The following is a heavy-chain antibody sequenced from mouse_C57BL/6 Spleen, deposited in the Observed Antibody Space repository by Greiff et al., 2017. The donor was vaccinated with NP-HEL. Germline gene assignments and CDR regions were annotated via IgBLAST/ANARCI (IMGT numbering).Heavy chain of an antibody. D-gene: IGHD2-5*01. Sequence: EVHLVESGAELVRPGASVKLSCTASGFNIKDDYMHWVKQRPEQGLEWIGWIDPENGDTEYASKFQGKATITADTSSNTAYLQLSSLTSEDTAVYYCTTGSKSAYWGQGTLVTVSA. J-gene: IGHJ3*01. CDR2: IDPENGDT. V-gene: IGHV14-4*01. CDR1: GFNIKDDY. CDR3: TTGSKSAY.